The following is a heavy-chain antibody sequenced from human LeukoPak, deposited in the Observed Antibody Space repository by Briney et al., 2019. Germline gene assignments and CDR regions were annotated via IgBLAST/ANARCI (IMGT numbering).Heavy chain of an antibody. CDR3: ARDLGTNDAFDI. CDR1: GFTVSTTY. V-gene: IGHV3-53*01. CDR2: IYTGGST. Sequence: GGSLRLSCAASGFTVSTTYMSWVRQAPGKGLEWVSLIYTGGSTYYAHSVKGRFTISRDNSKNTLYLQMNSLRAEDTAVYYCARDLGTNDAFDIWAKGQCSPSLQ. D-gene: IGHD7-27*01. J-gene: IGHJ3*02.